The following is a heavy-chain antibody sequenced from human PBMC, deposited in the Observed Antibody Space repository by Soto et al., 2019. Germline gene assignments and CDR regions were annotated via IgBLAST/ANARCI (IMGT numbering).Heavy chain of an antibody. D-gene: IGHD1-26*01. CDR1: GYRFSTYW. V-gene: IGHV5-51*01. J-gene: IGHJ4*02. CDR2: IYPGDSDT. CDR3: ARLGGIVDTGTWIQ. Sequence: GESLKISCKASGYRFSTYWIGWVRQRPGKGPEWMAIIYPGDSDTRENPSFQGQVTISADRSSNTVHLQWRSLKASDTAIYYCARLGGIVDTGTWIQWGQGTPVTVSS.